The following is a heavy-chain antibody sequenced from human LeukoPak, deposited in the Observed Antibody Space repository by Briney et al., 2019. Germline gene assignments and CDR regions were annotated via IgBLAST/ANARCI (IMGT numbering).Heavy chain of an antibody. V-gene: IGHV1-2*02. J-gene: IGHJ5*02. CDR3: ARAHIVVVPAAKGGWFDP. CDR1: GYTFTGYY. CDR2: INPNSGGT. D-gene: IGHD2-2*01. Sequence: GASVKVSCKASGYTFTGYYLHWVRQAPGQGLEWMGWINPNSGGTNYAQKFQGRVTMTRDTSISTAYMELSRLRSDDTAVYYCARAHIVVVPAAKGGWFDPWGQGTLVTVSS.